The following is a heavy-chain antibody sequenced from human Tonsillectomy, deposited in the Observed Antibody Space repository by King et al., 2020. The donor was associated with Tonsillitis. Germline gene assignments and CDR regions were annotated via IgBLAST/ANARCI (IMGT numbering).Heavy chain of an antibody. CDR3: GKGGEGYYYYDSSGPVDY. J-gene: IGHJ4*02. V-gene: IGHV3-64D*06. CDR1: GFTFSSHS. D-gene: IGHD3-22*01. Sequence: VQLVESGGGLVQRGGSLRLSCSASGFTFSSHSMHWVRQAPGKGLEYLSAISSYGGSTYYADSVKGRFTISRDNSKNTLYLQMTRLRAEDTAVYYCGKGGEGYYYYDSSGPVDYWGQGTLVTGSS. CDR2: ISSYGGST.